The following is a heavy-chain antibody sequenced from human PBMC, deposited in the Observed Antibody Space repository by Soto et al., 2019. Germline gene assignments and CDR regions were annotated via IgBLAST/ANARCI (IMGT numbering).Heavy chain of an antibody. D-gene: IGHD1-1*01. CDR1: GYTFITYN. V-gene: IGHV1-8*01. Sequence: QVQLVQSGAEVKKPGASVKVSCKASGYTFITYNINWVRQAPGQGLEWMGWMNPYNGNAGYAQKFKGRVTMTRNTSISTAYMEMTSLKSNVPAVYFWARRKERSGPHYFDSWGQGTLFTVSS. J-gene: IGHJ4*02. CDR2: MNPYNGNA. CDR3: ARRKERSGPHYFDS.